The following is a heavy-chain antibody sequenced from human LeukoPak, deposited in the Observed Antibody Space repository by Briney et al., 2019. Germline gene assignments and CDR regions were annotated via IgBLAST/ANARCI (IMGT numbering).Heavy chain of an antibody. D-gene: IGHD3-16*01. V-gene: IGHV4-34*01. Sequence: ASEAPSLTCAVYGGPFSGYYWSWIRQPPGKGLEWIGEINHSGSTNYNPSLKSRVTISVDTSKNQFSLKLSSVTAADTAVYYCARSTRPIRRFPPYYFDYWGQGTLVTVSP. CDR3: ARSTRPIRRFPPYYFDY. J-gene: IGHJ4*02. CDR1: GGPFSGYY. CDR2: INHSGST.